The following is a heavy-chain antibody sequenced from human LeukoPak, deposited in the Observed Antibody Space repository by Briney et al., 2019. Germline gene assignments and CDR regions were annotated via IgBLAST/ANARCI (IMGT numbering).Heavy chain of an antibody. CDR3: AREEVVDTAMGTYYYYGMDV. CDR1: GFIFSSYS. D-gene: IGHD5-18*01. V-gene: IGHV3-23*01. CDR2: ITGSGGNT. J-gene: IGHJ6*02. Sequence: GGSLRLSCAASGFIFSSYSMSWVRQAPGKGLEWVSVITGSGGNTYYADSVKGRFTISRDNSKNTLYLQMNSLRAEDTAVYYCAREEVVDTAMGTYYYYGMDVWGQGTTVTVSS.